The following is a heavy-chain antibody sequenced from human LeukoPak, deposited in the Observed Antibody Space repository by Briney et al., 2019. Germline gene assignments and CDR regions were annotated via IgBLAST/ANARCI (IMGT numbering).Heavy chain of an antibody. J-gene: IGHJ6*02. Sequence: GGSLRLSCAASGFTFSNYWMTWVRQAPGKGLEWVANIYRDGSERYYVDSVKGRFTISRDDAKSSLYLQMNSLRAEDTAVYYCARRNAMDVWGQGTTVIVFS. CDR3: ARRNAMDV. V-gene: IGHV3-7*03. CDR2: IYRDGSER. CDR1: GFTFSNYW.